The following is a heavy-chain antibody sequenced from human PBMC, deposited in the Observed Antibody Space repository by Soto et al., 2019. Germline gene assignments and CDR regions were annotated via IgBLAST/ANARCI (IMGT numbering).Heavy chain of an antibody. CDR2: ISYDGSNK. Sequence: GGSLRLSCAASGFTFSSYGMHWVRQAPGKGLEWVAVISYDGSNKYYADSVKGRFIISRDNSKNTLYLQMNSLRAEDTAVYYCAKDGCGGDCYSGRYFQHWGQGTLVTV. J-gene: IGHJ1*01. CDR3: AKDGCGGDCYSGRYFQH. D-gene: IGHD2-21*02. V-gene: IGHV3-30*18. CDR1: GFTFSSYG.